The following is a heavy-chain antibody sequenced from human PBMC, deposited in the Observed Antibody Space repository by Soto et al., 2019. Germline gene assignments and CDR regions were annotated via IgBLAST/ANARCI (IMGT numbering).Heavy chain of an antibody. Sequence: QVRLVQSGAEVKKTGSSVKVSCEASGTTFSNFAIGWVRQAPGQGLEWMGGIILPFGTPNYAQKFQDRVTXXAXXSMTTAYMELRRLRSGDTAVYYCVRGPDYEGYFDYWGQGTLVTVAS. J-gene: IGHJ4*02. CDR2: IILPFGTP. CDR3: VRGPDYEGYFDY. CDR1: GTTFSNFA. V-gene: IGHV1-69*12. D-gene: IGHD3-22*01.